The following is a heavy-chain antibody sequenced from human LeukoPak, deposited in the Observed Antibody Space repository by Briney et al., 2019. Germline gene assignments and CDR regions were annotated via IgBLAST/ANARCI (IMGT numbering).Heavy chain of an antibody. Sequence: SQTLSLTCAISGDSVSSNGVAWSWIRQSPSRGLEWLGRTYYNSKWYNDYAVSVKSRITINPDTSKNQFSLQLNSVTPEDTAVYYCARNVVGYDYWGRGTLVTVSS. J-gene: IGHJ4*02. CDR3: ARNVVGYDY. V-gene: IGHV6-1*01. CDR2: TYYNSKWYN. D-gene: IGHD2-15*01. CDR1: GDSVSSNGVA.